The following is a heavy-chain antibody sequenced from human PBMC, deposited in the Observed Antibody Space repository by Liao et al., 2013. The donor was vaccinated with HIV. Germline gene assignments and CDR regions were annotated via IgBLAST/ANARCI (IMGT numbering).Heavy chain of an antibody. CDR1: GGSFSGYY. CDR3: ARARQYQLLYGGSTTGSP. Sequence: QVQLQQWGAGLLKPSETLSLTCAVYGGSFSGYYWSWIRQPPAKGLEWIGEINHSGSTNYNPSLKSRVTISEDTSKNQFSLNLRSVIAADTAVYYCARARQYQLLYGGSTTGSPWGQGTLVTVSS. V-gene: IGHV4-34*01. D-gene: IGHD2-2*02. CDR2: INHSGST. J-gene: IGHJ5*02.